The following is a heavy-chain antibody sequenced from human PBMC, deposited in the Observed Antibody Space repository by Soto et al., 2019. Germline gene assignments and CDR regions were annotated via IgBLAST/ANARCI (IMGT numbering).Heavy chain of an antibody. CDR2: TLPFLGSS. J-gene: IGHJ6*02. D-gene: IGHD1-26*01. CDR3: ARGGKFHSEDLWEASYSHGLDV. V-gene: IGHV1-69*01. CDR1: GGTFKKFA. Sequence: QVQLVQSGPEVKKPGSSVKVSCEASGGTFKKFAISWVRQAPGQGLEWMGGTLPFLGSSKYPQKFQGRVTIAADESATTTYMELTGLTSEDTAVYYCARGGKFHSEDLWEASYSHGLDVWGQVTTVTVSS.